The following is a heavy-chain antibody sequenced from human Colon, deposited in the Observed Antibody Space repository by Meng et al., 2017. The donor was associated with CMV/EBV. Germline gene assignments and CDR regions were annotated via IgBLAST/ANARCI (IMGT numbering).Heavy chain of an antibody. CDR2: ISSSSSYI. V-gene: IGHV3-21*04. Sequence: GESLKISCAASGFTFSSYSMNWVRQAPGKGLEWVSSISSSSSYIYYADSVKGRFTISRDNAKNMLSLQMDSLRGEDTAIFYCARGYGPAAIIDFWGQGMLVTVSS. CDR3: ARGYGPAAIIDF. J-gene: IGHJ4*02. CDR1: GFTFSSYS. D-gene: IGHD2-2*01.